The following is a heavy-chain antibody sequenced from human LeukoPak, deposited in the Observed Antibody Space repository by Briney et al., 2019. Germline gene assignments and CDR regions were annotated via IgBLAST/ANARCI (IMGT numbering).Heavy chain of an antibody. V-gene: IGHV3-48*02. CDR1: GFTFTTYN. D-gene: IGHD5-12*01. Sequence: GGSLRLSCAASGFTFTTYNMNWVRQAPGKGLEWVSYIGSSSSPIYYADSVKGRFTISRDNAKNSLHLQMNSLRDEDTAVYYCARAMRSGYDYWGQGTLVTVSS. J-gene: IGHJ4*02. CDR3: ARAMRSGYDY. CDR2: IGSSSSPI.